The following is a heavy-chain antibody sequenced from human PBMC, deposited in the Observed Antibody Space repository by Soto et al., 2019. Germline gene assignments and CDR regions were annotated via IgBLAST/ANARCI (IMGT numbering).Heavy chain of an antibody. CDR2: ISGGSSYT. D-gene: IGHD2-21*01. V-gene: IGHV3-11*06. CDR3: AKTIVAASGYYFDH. J-gene: IGHJ4*02. CDR1: GFSFGDSY. Sequence: QVQVVESGGGLVKPGGSLRLACAASGFSFGDSYMSWVRQAPGKGLEWLSYISGGSSYTNYADSVKGRFTISRDNAKRSLYLEMNSLRVDDTAVYYCAKTIVAASGYYFDHWGQGNLVTVSS.